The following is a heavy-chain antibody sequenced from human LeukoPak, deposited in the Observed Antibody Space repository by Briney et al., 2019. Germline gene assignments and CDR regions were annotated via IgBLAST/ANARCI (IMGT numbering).Heavy chain of an antibody. J-gene: IGHJ6*02. Sequence: GGSLRLSCAASGFIFSQYSMNWVRQAPGKGLEWVSHIRSSSETFYADSVKGRFTISRDNARNSLYLQMNNLRGEDTAIYYCARDAGNSGYGCDLWGQGTTVTVSS. V-gene: IGHV3-48*01. CDR3: ARDAGNSGYGCDL. CDR2: IRSSSET. D-gene: IGHD5-12*01. CDR1: GFIFSQYS.